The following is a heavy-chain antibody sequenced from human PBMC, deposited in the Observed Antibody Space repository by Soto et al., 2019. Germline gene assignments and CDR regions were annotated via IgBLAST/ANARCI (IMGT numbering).Heavy chain of an antibody. Sequence: ASVKVSCKASGYTFTNYDVNWVRQVPGQGLEWMGWLNPGSGDTGYAQKFQGRVTMTRNTSIGTAYMELSSLRSGDTAIYYCARMASFGTLNWFDPWGQGTLVTVSS. CDR1: GYTFTNYD. CDR2: LNPGSGDT. V-gene: IGHV1-8*01. D-gene: IGHD3-16*01. CDR3: ARMASFGTLNWFDP. J-gene: IGHJ5*02.